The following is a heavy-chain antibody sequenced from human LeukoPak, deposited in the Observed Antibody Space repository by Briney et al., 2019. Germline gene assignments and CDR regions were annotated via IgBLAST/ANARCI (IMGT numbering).Heavy chain of an antibody. Sequence: SETLSLTCTVSGGSISSYYWSWIRQPPGKGLEWIGYIYYSGSTNYNPSLKSRVTISVDKSKNQFSLKLSSVTAADTAVYYCARDHGGYEGVWGQGTLVTVSS. D-gene: IGHD5-12*01. V-gene: IGHV4-59*12. CDR2: IYYSGST. J-gene: IGHJ4*02. CDR3: ARDHGGYEGV. CDR1: GGSISSYY.